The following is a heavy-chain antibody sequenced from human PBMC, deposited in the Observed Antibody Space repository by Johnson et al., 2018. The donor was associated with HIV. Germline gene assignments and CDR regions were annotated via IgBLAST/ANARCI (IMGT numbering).Heavy chain of an antibody. CDR1: GFTFDDYG. D-gene: IGHD6-6*01. CDR2: IYWNGGST. J-gene: IGHJ3*02. V-gene: IGHV3-20*01. Sequence: VQLVESGGGVVRPGGSLRLSCAASGFTFDDYGMSWVRQAPGKGLEWVSGIYWNGGSTGYADSVKGRFTISRDNAKNSLYLQRNSLRPEDTALYDWGREHARQSSSLDIWGQGTVVTVSS. CDR3: GREHARQSSSLDI.